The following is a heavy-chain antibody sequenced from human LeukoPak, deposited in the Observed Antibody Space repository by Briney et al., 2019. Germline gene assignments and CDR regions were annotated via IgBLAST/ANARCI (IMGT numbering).Heavy chain of an antibody. Sequence: GGSLRLSCAASGFTFSSYAMHWVRQAPGKGLEWVAVISYDGSNKYYADSVKGRFTIPRDNSKNTLYLQMNSLRAEDTAVYYCARGWELLRYIDYLGQGTLVTVSS. V-gene: IGHV3-30*04. CDR1: GFTFSSYA. J-gene: IGHJ4*02. CDR3: ARGWELLRYIDY. CDR2: ISYDGSNK. D-gene: IGHD1-26*01.